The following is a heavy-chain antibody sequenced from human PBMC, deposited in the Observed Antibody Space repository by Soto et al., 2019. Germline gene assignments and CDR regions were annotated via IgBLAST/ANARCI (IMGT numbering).Heavy chain of an antibody. CDR2: IYNSGSP. CDR1: GASISSNTYY. CDR3: ASRIITPKFATF. J-gene: IGHJ4*02. Sequence: QVRLQESGPGLLKPSQTLSLTCTVSGASISSNTYYWSRVRQRPGKGLEWIGYIYNSGSPYYDPSLKSRVNISVDTSKNQFSLKLTSVTAADTAVYFCASRIITPKFATFWGQGTLITVSS. V-gene: IGHV4-31*03. D-gene: IGHD3-22*01.